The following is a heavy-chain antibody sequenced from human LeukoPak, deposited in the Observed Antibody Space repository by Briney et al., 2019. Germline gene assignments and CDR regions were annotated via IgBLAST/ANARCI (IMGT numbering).Heavy chain of an antibody. D-gene: IGHD1-26*01. Sequence: GESLRLSCTASGFIFSAHDMNWVRQAPGKGLEWVGRIKSKTDGGTTDYAAPVKGRFTISRDDSKNTLYLQMNSLKTEDTAVYYCTILSGSWDYWGQGTLVTVSS. CDR2: IKSKTDGGTT. CDR1: GFIFSAHD. CDR3: TILSGSWDY. J-gene: IGHJ4*02. V-gene: IGHV3-15*01.